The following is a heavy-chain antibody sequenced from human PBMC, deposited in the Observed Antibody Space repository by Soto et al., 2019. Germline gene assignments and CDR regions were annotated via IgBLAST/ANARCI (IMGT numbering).Heavy chain of an antibody. V-gene: IGHV3-13*01. CDR2: IGTAGDT. Sequence: PGGSLRLSCAASGFTFSNYDMHWVRQATGQGLEWVSSIGTAGDTYYPGSVKGRFTISRENAKYSLYLQMNSLRAGDTAVYFCARGRYYYESSGYYPPIDYWGQGTLVTVSS. J-gene: IGHJ4*02. CDR3: ARGRYYYESSGYYPPIDY. CDR1: GFTFSNYD. D-gene: IGHD3-22*01.